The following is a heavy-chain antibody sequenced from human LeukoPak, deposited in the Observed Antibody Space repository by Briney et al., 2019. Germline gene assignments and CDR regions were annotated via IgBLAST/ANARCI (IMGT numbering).Heavy chain of an antibody. CDR2: INHSGST. V-gene: IGHV4-30-2*01. CDR1: GGSISSGGYY. Sequence: SQTLSLTCTVSGGSISSGGYYWSWIRQPPGKGLEWIGEINHSGSTNYNPSLKSRVTISVDTSKNQFSLKLSSVTAADTAVYYCARLRGYSYGHGGDYWGQGTLVTVSS. CDR3: ARLRGYSYGHGGDY. D-gene: IGHD5-18*01. J-gene: IGHJ4*02.